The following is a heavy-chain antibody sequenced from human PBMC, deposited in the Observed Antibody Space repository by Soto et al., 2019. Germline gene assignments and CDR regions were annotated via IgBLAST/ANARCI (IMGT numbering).Heavy chain of an antibody. V-gene: IGHV1-69*13. J-gene: IGHJ4*02. CDR2: IIPIFGTA. CDR3: ARARESGYSYGPVDY. CDR1: GGTFSSYA. Sequence: SVKVSCKASGGTFSSYAISWVRQAPGQGLEWMGGIIPIFGTANYAQKFQGRVTITADESTSTAYMELSSLRSEDTAVYYCARARESGYSYGPVDYWGQGTLVTVSS. D-gene: IGHD5-18*01.